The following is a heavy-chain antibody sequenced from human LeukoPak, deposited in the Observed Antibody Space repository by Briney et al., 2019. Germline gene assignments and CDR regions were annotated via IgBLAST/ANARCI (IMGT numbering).Heavy chain of an antibody. V-gene: IGHV3-21*01. CDR3: ARGPSLIGVAGTWPLDY. Sequence: GGALRLSCAASGFTFSSYSRKWVRQPPGKGLEWVASILSANSYKYYGDSVKGRFTISRDNAKNSLYLQMSSLRAEDTAVYYCARGPSLIGVAGTWPLDYWAQGTLVTVSS. CDR1: GFTFSSYS. CDR2: ILSANSYK. J-gene: IGHJ4*02. D-gene: IGHD6-19*01.